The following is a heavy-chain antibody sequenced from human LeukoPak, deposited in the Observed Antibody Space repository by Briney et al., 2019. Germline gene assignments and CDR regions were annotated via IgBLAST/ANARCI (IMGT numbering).Heavy chain of an antibody. CDR2: INTNTGNP. CDR3: AREVFTDYYYGSGSPSRWFDP. J-gene: IGHJ5*02. CDR1: GYTFTSYA. Sequence: ASVKVSCKASGYTFTSYAMNWVRQAPGQGLEWMGWINTNTGNPTYAQGFTGRFVFSLDTSVSTAYLQISSRKAEDTAVYYCAREVFTDYYYGSGSPSRWFDPWGQGTLVTVSS. D-gene: IGHD3-10*01. V-gene: IGHV7-4-1*02.